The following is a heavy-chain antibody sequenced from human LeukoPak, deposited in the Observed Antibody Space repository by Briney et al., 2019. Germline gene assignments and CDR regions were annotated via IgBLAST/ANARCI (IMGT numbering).Heavy chain of an antibody. V-gene: IGHV3-64*01. J-gene: IGHJ4*02. D-gene: IGHD2-2*01. CDR3: ARERPAGSTDY. CDR1: GFIFSSYS. Sequence: PGGSLRLSCAASGFIFSSYSMHWVRQAPGKGLEYVSVISPDGTKTYYTNSVRGRFTISRDNSKNALYLQMGSLRDEDTAMYFCARERPAGSTDYWGQGTLVTVSS. CDR2: ISPDGTKT.